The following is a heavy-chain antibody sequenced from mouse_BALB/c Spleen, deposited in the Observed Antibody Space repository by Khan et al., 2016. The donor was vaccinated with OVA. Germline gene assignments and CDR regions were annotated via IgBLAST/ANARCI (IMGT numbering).Heavy chain of an antibody. Sequence: LQQPGSELVRPGASVKLSCKASGYTFTSYWMHWVKQRHGQGLEWIGNIYPGSGSTNYDEMFKSKGTLTVDTSSSTAYMHLSSLTSEDSAVLYGTRGGYYGRCRCAYWGQGTVVTGAA. J-gene: IGHJ3*01. D-gene: IGHD1-1*01. CDR1: GYTFTSYW. CDR3: TRGGYYGRCRCAY. CDR2: IYPGSGST. V-gene: IGHV1S22*01.